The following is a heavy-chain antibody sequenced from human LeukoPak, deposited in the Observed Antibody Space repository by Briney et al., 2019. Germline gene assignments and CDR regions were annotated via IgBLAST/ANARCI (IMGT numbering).Heavy chain of an antibody. CDR3: AKGGFYYDTSGPDY. D-gene: IGHD3-22*01. CDR2: IKQDGSEK. Sequence: GGSLRLSCAASGFSFSSYWMSWVRQAPGKGLERVANIKQDGSEKYYADSVKGRFTISRDNSKNTLYLQMNSLRAEDTAVYYCAKGGFYYDTSGPDYWGQGTLVTVSS. V-gene: IGHV3-7*01. J-gene: IGHJ4*02. CDR1: GFSFSSYW.